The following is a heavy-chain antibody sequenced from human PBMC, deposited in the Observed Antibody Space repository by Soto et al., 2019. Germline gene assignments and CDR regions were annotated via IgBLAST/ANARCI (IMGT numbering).Heavy chain of an antibody. D-gene: IGHD4-17*01. CDR2: ITPIFGTA. Sequence: QVQLVQSGAEVKKPGSSVKVSCKASGSTFSSYAISWVRQAPGQGLEWMGGITPIFGTANYAQKFQGRVTITADEATSTGYMELNSMRSEDTAVYYCAREWGGDYVGGMDVWGQGTTVTVSS. J-gene: IGHJ6*02. CDR3: AREWGGDYVGGMDV. CDR1: GSTFSSYA. V-gene: IGHV1-69*01.